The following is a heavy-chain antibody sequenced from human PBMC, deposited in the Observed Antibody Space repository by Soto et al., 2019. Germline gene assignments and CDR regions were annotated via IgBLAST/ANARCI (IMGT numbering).Heavy chain of an antibody. J-gene: IGHJ6*02. CDR3: AGVRHKIPNMITFGGVIFGDYYYGMDV. CDR2: IIPIFGTA. CDR1: GGTFSSYA. V-gene: IGHV1-69*13. D-gene: IGHD3-16*01. Sequence: SVKVSCKASGGTFSSYAISWVRQAPGQGLEWMGGIIPIFGTANYAQKFQGRVTITADESTSTAYMELSSLRSEDTAVYYCAGVRHKIPNMITFGGVIFGDYYYGMDVWGQGTTVTVSS.